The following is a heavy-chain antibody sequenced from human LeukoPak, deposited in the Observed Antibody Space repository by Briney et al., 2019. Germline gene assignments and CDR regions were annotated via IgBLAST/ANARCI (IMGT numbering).Heavy chain of an antibody. CDR3: ARDDRIGELLGGWYYP. Sequence: SVKVSCQASGGTFSSYAIRWVRQAPGQGLEWMGGIIPIFGTANYAQKFEGRVTITADESTSTAYMELSSLRSEDTAVYYCARDDRIGELLGGWYYPWGQGTLVTVSS. J-gene: IGHJ5*02. CDR1: GGTFSSYA. V-gene: IGHV1-69*13. D-gene: IGHD3-10*01. CDR2: IIPIFGTA.